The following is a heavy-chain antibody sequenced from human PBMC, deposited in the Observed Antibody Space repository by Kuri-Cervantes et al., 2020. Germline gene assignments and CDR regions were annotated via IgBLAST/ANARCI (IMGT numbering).Heavy chain of an antibody. V-gene: IGHV1-2*02. J-gene: IGHJ5*02. CDR1: GYTFINYY. CDR2: FNPNSGDT. CDR3: ARDLRYYDVGSGLHYDWFDP. Sequence: ASVKVSCKTSGYTFINYYLHWVRQAPGQGLEWMGWFNPNSGDTNFAQKFQGRVSMTRDTSISTAYMDLYRLRSDDTAVYYCARDLRYYDVGSGLHYDWFDPWGQGTLVTVSS. D-gene: IGHD3-22*01.